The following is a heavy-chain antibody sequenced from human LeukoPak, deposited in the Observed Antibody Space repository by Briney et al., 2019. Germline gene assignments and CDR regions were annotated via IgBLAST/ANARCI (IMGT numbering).Heavy chain of an antibody. V-gene: IGHV3-33*01. CDR3: VRDRGGLRYFDY. J-gene: IGHJ4*02. CDR1: RFTFSNHG. Sequence: PGRSLRLSCAASRFTFSNHGMRWVRQAPGKGLEWVAVIWYDGSNKYYADSVKGRFTISRDNSKNTLYLQMNSLRAEDTAVYYCVRDRGGLRYFDYWGQGNLVTVSS. D-gene: IGHD5-12*01. CDR2: IWYDGSNK.